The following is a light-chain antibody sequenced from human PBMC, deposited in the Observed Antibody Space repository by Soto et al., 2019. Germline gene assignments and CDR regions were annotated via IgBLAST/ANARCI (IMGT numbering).Light chain of an antibody. CDR3: QQYYSIPLT. CDR1: QSVLYSSNNKNY. Sequence: DIVMTQSPDSLAVSLGERATINCKSSQSVLYSSNNKNYLVWYQQKPGQPPKVLIYWASTRESGVPDRSSGSGSGTDFTLTISSLQAEDVAVYYCQQYYSIPLTFGGGTKVDIK. V-gene: IGKV4-1*01. J-gene: IGKJ4*01. CDR2: WAS.